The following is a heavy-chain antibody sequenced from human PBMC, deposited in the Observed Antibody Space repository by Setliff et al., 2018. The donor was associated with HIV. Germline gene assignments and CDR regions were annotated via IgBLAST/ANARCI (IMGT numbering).Heavy chain of an antibody. CDR3: AREGQATDSFDI. Sequence: GESLTISCVASGFTLSHHEMSWVRQAPGKGLEWVAHISNSARTIYYADSVKGRFTISRDNGKDSLYLQMNSLRADDTALYYCAREGQATDSFDIWGQGTMVTVS. CDR2: ISNSARTI. J-gene: IGHJ3*02. D-gene: IGHD5-12*01. CDR1: GFTLSHHE. V-gene: IGHV3-48*03.